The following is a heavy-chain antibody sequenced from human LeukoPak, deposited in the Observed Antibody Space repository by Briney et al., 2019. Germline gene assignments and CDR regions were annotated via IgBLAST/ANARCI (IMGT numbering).Heavy chain of an antibody. D-gene: IGHD6-19*01. Sequence: GGSLRLSCAASGFSFSSYGMNWVRQAPGKGLEWDSNISPSGSTKYYADSVEGRFTVSRDNAKNSLYLQMNSLRAGDTGVYYCTKLAVASADSWGQGTLVTVSS. CDR2: ISPSGSTK. CDR3: TKLAVASADS. J-gene: IGHJ4*02. V-gene: IGHV3-48*03. CDR1: GFSFSSYG.